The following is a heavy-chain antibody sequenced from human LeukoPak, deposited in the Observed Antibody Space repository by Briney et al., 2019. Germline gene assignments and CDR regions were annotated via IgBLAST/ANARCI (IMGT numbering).Heavy chain of an antibody. D-gene: IGHD5-18*01. CDR3: ARDSVDTATRFDY. Sequence: SETLSLTCTVSGGSISSSSYYWGWIRQPPGKGLEWIGSIYYSGSTYYNPSLKSRVTISVDTSKNQFSLKLSSVTAADTAVYYCARDSVDTATRFDYWGQGTLVTVSS. J-gene: IGHJ4*02. CDR1: GGSISSSSYY. CDR2: IYYSGST. V-gene: IGHV4-39*07.